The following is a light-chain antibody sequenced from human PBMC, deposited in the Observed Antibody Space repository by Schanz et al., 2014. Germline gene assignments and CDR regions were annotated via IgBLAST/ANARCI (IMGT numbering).Light chain of an antibody. J-gene: IGKJ3*01. V-gene: IGKV4-1*01. CDR1: QSVLCTSNNKNF. CDR2: WAS. Sequence: DIVMTQSPDSLAVSLGERATINCRSSQSVLCTSNNKNFLAWYKQTPGQPPKLLIYWASTRESGVPDRFSGSGSGTDFTLTISSLQAEDVAVYYCQHYYTTPFTFGPGTKVEIK. CDR3: QHYYTTPFT.